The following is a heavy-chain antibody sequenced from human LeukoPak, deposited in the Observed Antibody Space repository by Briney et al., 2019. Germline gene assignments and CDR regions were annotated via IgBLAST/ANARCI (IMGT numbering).Heavy chain of an antibody. CDR3: ARYGGYYDSSDAFDI. Sequence: SETLSLTCTVSGGSISSYYWSWIRQPPGKGLEWIGYIYYSGSTNYNPSLKSRVTISVDTSKNQFSLKLSSVTAADTAVYYCARYGGYYDSSDAFDIWGQGTMVTVSS. J-gene: IGHJ3*02. CDR2: IYYSGST. V-gene: IGHV4-59*12. D-gene: IGHD3-22*01. CDR1: GGSISSYY.